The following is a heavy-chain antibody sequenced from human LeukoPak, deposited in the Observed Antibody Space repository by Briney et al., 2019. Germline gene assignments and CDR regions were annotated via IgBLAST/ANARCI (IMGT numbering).Heavy chain of an antibody. J-gene: IGHJ5*02. CDR3: ARGAQRGYCSSTSCYLNWFDP. Sequence: SETLSLTCTVSGGSISSYYWSWIRQPPGKGLEWIGYIYYSGSTSYNPSLKSRVTISVDTSKNQFSLKLSSVTAADTAVYYCARGAQRGYCSSTSCYLNWFDPWGQGTLVTVSS. D-gene: IGHD2-2*01. CDR2: IYYSGST. CDR1: GGSISSYY. V-gene: IGHV4-59*12.